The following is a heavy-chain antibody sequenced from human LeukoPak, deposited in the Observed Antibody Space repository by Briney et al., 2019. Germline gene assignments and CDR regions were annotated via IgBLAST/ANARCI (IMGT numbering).Heavy chain of an antibody. J-gene: IGHJ6*02. D-gene: IGHD6-13*01. CDR2: IKKDGSEK. Sequence: PGGSLRLSCAASGFTFSRYWMSWVRQAPGKGLEWVANIKKDGSEKYYVDSVKGRFTISRDNSKNTLYLQMNSLRAEDTAVYYCAKSSSIYGMDVWGQGTTVTVSS. CDR1: GFTFSRYW. CDR3: AKSSSIYGMDV. V-gene: IGHV3-7*01.